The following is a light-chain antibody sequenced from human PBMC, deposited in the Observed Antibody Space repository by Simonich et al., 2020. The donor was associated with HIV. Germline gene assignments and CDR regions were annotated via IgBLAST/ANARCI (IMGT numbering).Light chain of an antibody. Sequence: QSALTQPASVSGSPGHSITTSCPGPSSDVGGYNYYSWYQQHPGKAPKLLIYYVSKRPSGVSNRCSGTKSGNTASLTISGLQAEDEADYYCSSYTSSSTWVFGGGTKLTVL. J-gene: IGLJ3*02. CDR2: YVS. V-gene: IGLV2-14*01. CDR1: SSDVGGYNY. CDR3: SSYTSSSTWV.